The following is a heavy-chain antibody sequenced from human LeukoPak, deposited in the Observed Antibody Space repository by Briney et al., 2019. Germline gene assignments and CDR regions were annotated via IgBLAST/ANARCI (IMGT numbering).Heavy chain of an antibody. J-gene: IGHJ4*02. CDR1: GFTFSSYA. D-gene: IGHD4-17*01. Sequence: PGGSLRLSCAASGFTFSSYAMSWVRQAPGKGLEWVSVIYSGGSTYYADSVKGRFTISRDNSKNTLYLQMNSLRAEDTAVYYCARDPYGDPETTDYWGQGTLVTVSS. CDR2: IYSGGST. CDR3: ARDPYGDPETTDY. V-gene: IGHV3-53*01.